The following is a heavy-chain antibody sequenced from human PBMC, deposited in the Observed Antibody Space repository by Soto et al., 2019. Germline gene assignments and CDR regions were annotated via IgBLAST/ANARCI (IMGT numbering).Heavy chain of an antibody. CDR1: GGSISSYY. CDR3: AREGNYDSWSGSPGLFDP. CDR2: IYYSGST. Sequence: PSETLSLTCTVSGGSISSYYWSWIRQPPGKGLEWIGYIYYSGSTNYNPSLKSRVTISVDTSKNQFSLKLSSVTAADTAVYYCAREGNYDSWSGSPGLFDPWGQGTLVTVSS. J-gene: IGHJ5*02. V-gene: IGHV4-59*01. D-gene: IGHD3-3*01.